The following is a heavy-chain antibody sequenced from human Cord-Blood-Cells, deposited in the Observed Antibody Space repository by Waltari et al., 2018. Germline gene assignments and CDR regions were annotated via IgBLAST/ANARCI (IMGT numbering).Heavy chain of an antibody. Sequence: QVQLVESGGGVIQPGMSLRLSCAASGLTFISSAMHWVRQAPGKGREWVAVISYDGSNKYYADSVKCRFTISRKNANNTLNLQMNSLRAEDTAVYYCASDHITIFGVVIRDYWGQGTLVTVSS. D-gene: IGHD3-3*01. CDR2: ISYDGSNK. CDR1: GLTFISSA. V-gene: IGHV3-30-3*01. J-gene: IGHJ4*02. CDR3: ASDHITIFGVVIRDY.